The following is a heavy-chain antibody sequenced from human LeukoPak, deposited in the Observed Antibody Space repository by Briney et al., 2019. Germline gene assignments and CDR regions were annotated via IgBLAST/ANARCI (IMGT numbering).Heavy chain of an antibody. CDR2: INPNSGST. CDR3: ARAGTESKWGLPRADYYYMDV. D-gene: IGHD7-27*01. CDR1: GYTFTGYY. V-gene: IGHV1-2*02. J-gene: IGHJ6*03. Sequence: ASVKVSCKASGYTFTGYYMHWVRQAPGQGLEWMRWINPNSGSTNYAQKFQGRVTMTRDTSISTAYMEPSRLRSDDTAVYYCARAGTESKWGLPRADYYYMDVWGKGTTVTVSS.